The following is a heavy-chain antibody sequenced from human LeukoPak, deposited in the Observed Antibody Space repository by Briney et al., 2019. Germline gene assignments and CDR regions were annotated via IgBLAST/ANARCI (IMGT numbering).Heavy chain of an antibody. V-gene: IGHV3-23*01. CDR2: ISGSGSRT. Sequence: GGSLRLSCAASGLIFSNYAMNWVRQAPGKGLECVSSISGSGSRTYYADSVKGRFTISRDNSKSTLYLQMNSLRADDTAVYYCAKDPAPGDVWGQGAMVTVSS. J-gene: IGHJ3*01. CDR1: GLIFSNYA. D-gene: IGHD3-10*01. CDR3: AKDPAPGDV.